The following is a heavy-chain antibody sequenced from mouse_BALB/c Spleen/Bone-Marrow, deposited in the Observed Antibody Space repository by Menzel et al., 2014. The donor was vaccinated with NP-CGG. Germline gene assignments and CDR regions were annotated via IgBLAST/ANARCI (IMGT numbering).Heavy chain of an antibody. CDR3: ARDDGFAY. Sequence: VQVVESGVELVRPGSSVKISCKVSGYAFSSYWMNWVKQRPGQGLEWIGQIYPGDGDTNYNGKFKGKATLTADKSSSTAYMQLSSLTSEDSAVYFCARDDGFAYWGQGTLVTVSA. D-gene: IGHD2-12*01. J-gene: IGHJ3*01. CDR1: GYAFSSYW. CDR2: IYPGDGDT. V-gene: IGHV1-80*01.